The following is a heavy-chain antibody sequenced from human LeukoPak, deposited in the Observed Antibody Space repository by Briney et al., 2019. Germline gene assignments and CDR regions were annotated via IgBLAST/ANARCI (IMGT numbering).Heavy chain of an antibody. Sequence: GGSLRLSCAASGFTFSSYAMSWVRQAPGKGLEWVSAISGSGGSTYYADSVKGRFTISRDNSKNTVYLQMSSLRVEDTAVYYCAKSLTYYHENSDSIWGQGTLVTVSS. CDR3: AKSLTYYHENSDSI. D-gene: IGHD3-22*01. J-gene: IGHJ4*02. CDR2: ISGSGGST. CDR1: GFTFSSYA. V-gene: IGHV3-23*01.